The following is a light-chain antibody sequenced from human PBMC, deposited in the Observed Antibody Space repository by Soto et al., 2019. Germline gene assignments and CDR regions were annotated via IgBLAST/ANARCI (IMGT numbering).Light chain of an antibody. CDR2: GAS. J-gene: IGKJ1*01. Sequence: EIVMTQSPATLSVSPGERATLSCRASQSVGSNLAWHQQKPGQAPSLLIYGASTRVTGIPARFSGSGSGTDFTLTISSLQSEDFAVYYCQQYDNWPRTFGQGTKVEIK. V-gene: IGKV3-15*01. CDR1: QSVGSN. CDR3: QQYDNWPRT.